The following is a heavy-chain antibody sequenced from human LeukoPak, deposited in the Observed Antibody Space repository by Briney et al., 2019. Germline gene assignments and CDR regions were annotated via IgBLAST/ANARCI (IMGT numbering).Heavy chain of an antibody. Sequence: ASVKVSCKVSGNTLSELSMHWVRQAPGKGLEWMGGVDPEDDKNIYVQKFQGRVTMTEDTSTDTAYMELSNLRSEDTAVYYCATDHQWQLLGYWGQGTLVTVSS. CDR1: GNTLSELS. J-gene: IGHJ4*02. D-gene: IGHD1-26*01. CDR3: ATDHQWQLLGY. CDR2: VDPEDDKN. V-gene: IGHV1-24*01.